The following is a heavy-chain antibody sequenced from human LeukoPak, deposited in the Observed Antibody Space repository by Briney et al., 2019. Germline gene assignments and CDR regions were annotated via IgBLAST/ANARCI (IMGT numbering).Heavy chain of an antibody. CDR3: ARRRYSSSWYGGDFDY. D-gene: IGHD6-13*01. Sequence: SETLSLTCAVYGGSFSGYYWSWIRQPPGKGLEWIGEINHSGSTNYNPSLKSRVTISVDTSKNQFSLELSSVTAADTAVYYCARRRYSSSWYGGDFDYWGQGTLVTVSS. CDR2: INHSGST. V-gene: IGHV4-34*01. J-gene: IGHJ4*02. CDR1: GGSFSGYY.